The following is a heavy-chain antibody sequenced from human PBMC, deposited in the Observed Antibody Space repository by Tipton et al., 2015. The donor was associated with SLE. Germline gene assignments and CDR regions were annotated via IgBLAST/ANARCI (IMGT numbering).Heavy chain of an antibody. J-gene: IGHJ6*03. CDR2: IRYDGNNK. V-gene: IGHV3-30*02. CDR3: AGGGLSGSPRGYYYYYMDV. D-gene: IGHD1-26*01. CDR1: GFTFSSYG. Sequence: SLRLSCAASGFTFSSYGMHWVRQAPGKGLEWVAFIRYDGNNKKDADSVKGRFTISRDNSKNTLYLQMNSLRPEDTAVYYCAGGGLSGSPRGYYYYYMDVWGKGTTVTVSS.